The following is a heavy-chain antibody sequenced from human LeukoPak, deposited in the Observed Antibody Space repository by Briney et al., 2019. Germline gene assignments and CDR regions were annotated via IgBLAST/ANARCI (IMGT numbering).Heavy chain of an antibody. CDR2: IDEGGITT. CDR1: GFPFEYHW. V-gene: IGHV3-7*01. Sequence: GGSLRLSCAPSGFPFEYHWMTWVRQAPGKGLEWVANIDEGGITTYYVGAVKGRFTICRDNAQNLGFLQMNSLRGEYTAVYYCAREWFLASYSWGQGVLVTVSS. CDR3: AREWFLASYS. J-gene: IGHJ5*02. D-gene: IGHD3-10*01.